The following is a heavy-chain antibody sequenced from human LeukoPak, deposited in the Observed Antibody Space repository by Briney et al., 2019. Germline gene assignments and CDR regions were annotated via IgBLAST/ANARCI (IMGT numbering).Heavy chain of an antibody. D-gene: IGHD5-18*01. Sequence: ASAKVSCKASGGTFSSYAISWVRQAPGQGLEWMGRIIPILGIANYAQKFQGRVTITADKSTSTAYMELSSLRSEDTAVYYCARDLLVDTAMDTDYWGQGTLVTVSS. V-gene: IGHV1-69*04. CDR2: IIPILGIA. CDR1: GGTFSSYA. J-gene: IGHJ4*02. CDR3: ARDLLVDTAMDTDY.